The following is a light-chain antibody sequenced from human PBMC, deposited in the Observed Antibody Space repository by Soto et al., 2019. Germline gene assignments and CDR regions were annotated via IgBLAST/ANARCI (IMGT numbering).Light chain of an antibody. CDR3: AAWDDSLNAWA. V-gene: IGLV1-44*01. J-gene: IGLJ3*02. CDR2: SSD. Sequence: QSVLTQPPSASGTPGQRVSISCSGSTSNIGRNTVKWYRQLPGTAPKLLIGSSDQRPSGVPDRVSGSQSGTSASPAISGLQSEDEADYICAAWDDSLNAWAFGGGTKVTVL. CDR1: TSNIGRNT.